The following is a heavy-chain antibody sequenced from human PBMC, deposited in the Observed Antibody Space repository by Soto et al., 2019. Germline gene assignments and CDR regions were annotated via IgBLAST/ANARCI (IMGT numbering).Heavy chain of an antibody. CDR1: GFSFTTYG. CDR3: ARGGVTGIVGIFGSPLDI. CDR2: IGYDGNNK. J-gene: IGHJ3*02. Sequence: QVQLVESGGGWVQPGRSLRLSCEATGFSFTTYGMHWVRQAPGKGLEWVAVIGYDGNNKYYADSVEGRFTISRDNSKNTVYLQMKSLRGDDTAVYYCARGGVTGIVGIFGSPLDIWGQGTVDTVSS. D-gene: IGHD1-1*01. V-gene: IGHV3-33*01.